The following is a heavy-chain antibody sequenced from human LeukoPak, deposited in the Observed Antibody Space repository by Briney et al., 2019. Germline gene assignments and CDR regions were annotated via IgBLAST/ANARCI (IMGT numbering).Heavy chain of an antibody. CDR1: GFTFRSFA. Sequence: GGSLRLSCAASGFTFRSFAMHWVRQAPGKGLEWVAVVSTDGSNQFYADSVKGRFTISRDNSKNTLYLQMNSLRAEDTAVYYCAKGIGYCSSTSCPYYYYYMDVWGKGTTVTVSS. CDR2: VSTDGSNQ. D-gene: IGHD2-2*01. CDR3: AKGIGYCSSTSCPYYYYYMDV. J-gene: IGHJ6*03. V-gene: IGHV3-30-3*01.